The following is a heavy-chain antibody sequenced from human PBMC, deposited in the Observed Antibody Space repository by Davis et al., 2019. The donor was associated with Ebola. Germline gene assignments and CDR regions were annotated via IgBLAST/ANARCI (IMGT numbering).Heavy chain of an antibody. CDR1: GGSISSSSYY. CDR3: ARSVVVVAAKSVDRWFDP. CDR2: IYYSGST. J-gene: IGHJ5*02. Sequence: PGGSLRLSCTVSGGSISSSSYYWGWIRQPPGKGLEWIGSIYYSGSTYYNPSLKSRVTISVDTSKNQFSLKLSSVTAADTAVYYCARSVVVVAAKSVDRWFDPWGQGTLVTVSS. V-gene: IGHV4-39*01. D-gene: IGHD2-15*01.